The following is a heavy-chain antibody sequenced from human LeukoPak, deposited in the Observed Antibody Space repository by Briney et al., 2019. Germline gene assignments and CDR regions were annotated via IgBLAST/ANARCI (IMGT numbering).Heavy chain of an antibody. D-gene: IGHD3-22*01. CDR3: ARQYSYYDSSGYNNWFDP. CDR1: GGSISSYY. Sequence: SETLSLTCTVSGGSISSYYWSWIRQPPGKGLEWIGYIYYSGSTNYNPSLKSRVTISVDTSKNQFSLKLSSVTAADTALYYCARQYSYYDSSGYNNWFDPWGQGALVTVSS. J-gene: IGHJ5*02. CDR2: IYYSGST. V-gene: IGHV4-59*08.